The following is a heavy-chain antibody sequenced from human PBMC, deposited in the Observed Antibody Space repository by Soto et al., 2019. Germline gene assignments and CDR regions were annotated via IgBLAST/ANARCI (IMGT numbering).Heavy chain of an antibody. CDR3: ANKRSGGILERTTFDY. J-gene: IGHJ4*02. CDR1: GFSLATTGVG. D-gene: IGHD1-1*01. Sequence: QITLQESGPTMVKPTQTLTLTCTFSGFSLATTGVGVGWIRQPPGKALEWLALIYWNDDKRYSPSLRNRLTLTKDTSATQVVLTISNMDPADTGTYFCANKRSGGILERTTFDYGGQGARITVSP. CDR2: IYWNDDK. V-gene: IGHV2-5*01.